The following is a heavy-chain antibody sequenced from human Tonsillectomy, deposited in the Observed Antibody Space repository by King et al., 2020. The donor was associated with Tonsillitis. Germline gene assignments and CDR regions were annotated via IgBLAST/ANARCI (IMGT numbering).Heavy chain of an antibody. J-gene: IGHJ3*02. D-gene: IGHD3-22*01. CDR1: GFTFSSYE. V-gene: IGHV3-48*03. CDR2: ISSSGSTI. CDR3: AREGIDYYDSSGYYRVDAFDI. Sequence: EVQLVESGGGLVQPGGSLRLSCAASGFTFSSYEMNWVRQAPGKGLVWVSYISSSGSTIYYSDSWKCRFTISRDNAKNSLYLQMNSLRAEDTAVYYCAREGIDYYDSSGYYRVDAFDIWGQGTMVTVSS.